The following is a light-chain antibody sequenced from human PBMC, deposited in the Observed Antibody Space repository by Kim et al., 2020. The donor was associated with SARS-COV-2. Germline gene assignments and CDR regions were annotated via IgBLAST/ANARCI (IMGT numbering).Light chain of an antibody. V-gene: IGLV3-1*01. CDR3: QAWDSSVV. J-gene: IGLJ2*01. Sequence: VSVSPEQTASIPCSGDKLGDKYACWYQQKPGQSPVLVIYQDSKRPSGIPERFSGANSGNTATLTISGTQAMDEADYYCQAWDSSVVFGGGTQRTVL. CDR1: KLGDKY. CDR2: QDS.